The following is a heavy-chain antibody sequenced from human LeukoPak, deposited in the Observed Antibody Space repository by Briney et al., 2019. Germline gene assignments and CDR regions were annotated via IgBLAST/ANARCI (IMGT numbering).Heavy chain of an antibody. CDR2: IKQDGSEK. D-gene: IGHD3-10*02. CDR3: ARDSTYYYVTYYYYYMDV. V-gene: IGHV3-7*01. CDR1: GFTFSSYA. Sequence: PGGSLRLSCAASGFTFSSYAMSWVRQAPGKGLEWVANIKQDGSEKYYVDSVKGRFTISRDNAKNSLYLQMNSLRAEDTAVYYCARDSTYYYVTYYYYYMDVWGKGTTVTVSS. J-gene: IGHJ6*03.